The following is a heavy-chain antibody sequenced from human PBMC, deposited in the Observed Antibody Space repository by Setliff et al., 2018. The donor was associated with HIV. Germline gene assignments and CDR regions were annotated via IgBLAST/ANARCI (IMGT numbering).Heavy chain of an antibody. CDR3: ARVQDKYCTHGVCSGFDI. J-gene: IGHJ3*02. V-gene: IGHV1-8*02. Sequence: AASVKVSCKASGYTFTSYDINWVRQATGQGLEWMGWMNPNSGNTGYAQKFQGRVTMTRNTSISTAYMELSSLRSEDTAVYYCARVQDKYCTHGVCSGFDIWGQGTMVTVSS. CDR2: MNPNSGNT. CDR1: GYTFTSYD. D-gene: IGHD2-8*01.